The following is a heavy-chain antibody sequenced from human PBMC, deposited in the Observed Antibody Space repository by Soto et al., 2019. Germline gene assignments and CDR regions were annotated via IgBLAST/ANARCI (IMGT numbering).Heavy chain of an antibody. J-gene: IGHJ4*02. D-gene: IGHD2-21*02. CDR3: AKDRCGGDCYFFDF. Sequence: EVQLLESGGGLVQPGGSLRLSCAASGFTFSNYAMTWVRQAPGKGLEWVAGIYSGGASGGDTYYADSVKGRFTISGDNSKNTLYLQMNSLRAEDTALYYCAKDRCGGDCYFFDFWGQGTLVAVSS. CDR1: GFTFSNYA. CDR2: IYSGGASGGDT. V-gene: IGHV3-23*01.